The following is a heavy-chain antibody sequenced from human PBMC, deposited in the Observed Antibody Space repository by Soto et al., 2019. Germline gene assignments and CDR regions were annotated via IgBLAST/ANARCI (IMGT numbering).Heavy chain of an antibody. CDR3: ANMGPAAAAGNNNWFDP. CDR2: IYYSGST. D-gene: IGHD6-13*01. CDR1: GGSISSSSYY. Sequence: SETLSLTCTVSGGSISSSSYYWGWIRQPPGKGLEWIGSIYYSGSTYYNPSLKSRVTISVDTTKNQFSLKLSSVPAADTAVYYCANMGPAAAAGNNNWFDPWGQGTLVTVSS. V-gene: IGHV4-39*01. J-gene: IGHJ5*02.